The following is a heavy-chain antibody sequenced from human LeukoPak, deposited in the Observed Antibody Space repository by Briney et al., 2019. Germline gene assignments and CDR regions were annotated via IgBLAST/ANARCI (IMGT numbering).Heavy chain of an antibody. CDR2: ISGSGDNT. CDR3: ATEVPYYYYMDV. CDR1: GFTLSGFA. V-gene: IGHV3-23*01. J-gene: IGHJ6*03. D-gene: IGHD2-2*01. Sequence: GGSLRLSCAASGFTLSGFAMSWVRRTPGKGLEWVSGISGSGDNTLYADSVKGRFTISRDNSKNTLYLEMNSLRAEDTAVYYCATEVPYYYYMDVWGKGTTVTVSS.